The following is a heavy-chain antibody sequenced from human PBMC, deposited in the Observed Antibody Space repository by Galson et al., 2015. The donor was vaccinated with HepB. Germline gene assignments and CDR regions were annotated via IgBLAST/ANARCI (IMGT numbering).Heavy chain of an antibody. Sequence: SLRLSCAASGFTVSSYWMSWVRQAPGKGLEWVANIKQDGSEKYYVDSVKGRFTISRDNAKNSLYLQMNSLRAEDTAVYYCARAVGQMLGEFYMDVWGKGTTVTVSS. V-gene: IGHV3-7*01. CDR2: IKQDGSEK. D-gene: IGHD3-10*02. CDR1: GFTVSSYW. CDR3: ARAVGQMLGEFYMDV. J-gene: IGHJ6*03.